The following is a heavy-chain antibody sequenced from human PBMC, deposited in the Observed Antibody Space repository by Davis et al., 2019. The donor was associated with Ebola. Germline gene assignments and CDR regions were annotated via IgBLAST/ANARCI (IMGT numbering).Heavy chain of an antibody. J-gene: IGHJ4*02. D-gene: IGHD3-10*02. CDR1: GFTFTSYS. V-gene: IGHV3-48*02. Sequence: GESLNISCVTSGFTFTSYSFNWIRQTPGKGLGWIAHINTRGDARVYADSVRGRFTISRDDAANSLSLQMDSLKHEDTAVYYCVRDYLFAFDSWGQGTPVTVSS. CDR3: VRDYLFAFDS. CDR2: INTRGDAR.